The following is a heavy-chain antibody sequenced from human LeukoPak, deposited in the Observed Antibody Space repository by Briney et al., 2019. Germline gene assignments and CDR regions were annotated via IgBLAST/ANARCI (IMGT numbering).Heavy chain of an antibody. Sequence: SETLSLTCIVSGVSTDSYYWTWLRHPPGKGLEWIGYISYTGGTNYNPALKRRVTMSVDMSKNQFSLEMTSVTVADTAVYFCARGDLRWVAHDHYDYMDVWGKGATVSVSS. J-gene: IGHJ6*03. D-gene: IGHD4-23*01. V-gene: IGHV4-59*12. CDR1: GVSTDSYY. CDR3: ARGDLRWVAHDHYDYMDV. CDR2: ISYTGGT.